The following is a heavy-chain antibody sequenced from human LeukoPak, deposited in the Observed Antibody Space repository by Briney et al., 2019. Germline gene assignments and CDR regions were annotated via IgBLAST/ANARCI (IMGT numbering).Heavy chain of an antibody. CDR2: MYISGST. Sequence: PSETLSLTCTVSGDSIRGFYWSWVRQPAGQGLEYIGHMYISGSTTYNPSLKSRVTMSVDLAKNEVSLKLTSVTAADTAIYFCASLDGETFAHWGRGTLVLVS. D-gene: IGHD3-3*01. CDR1: GDSIRGFY. CDR3: ASLDGETFAH. J-gene: IGHJ4*02. V-gene: IGHV4-4*07.